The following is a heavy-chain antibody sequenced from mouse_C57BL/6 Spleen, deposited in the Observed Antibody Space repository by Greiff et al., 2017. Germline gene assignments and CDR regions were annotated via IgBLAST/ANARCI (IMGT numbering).Heavy chain of an antibody. Sequence: VMLVESGAELVKPGASVKLSCKASGYTFTSYWMHWVKQRPGQGLEWIGYINPGSGDTKYNQKFKDKATLTADKSSSTAYMQLSSLTYEDSAVYYCESPGTTVVAGWHYYAMDYWGQGTSVTVSS. D-gene: IGHD1-1*01. CDR2: INPGSGDT. J-gene: IGHJ4*01. CDR3: ESPGTTVVAGWHYYAMDY. CDR1: GYTFTSYW. V-gene: IGHV1-7*01.